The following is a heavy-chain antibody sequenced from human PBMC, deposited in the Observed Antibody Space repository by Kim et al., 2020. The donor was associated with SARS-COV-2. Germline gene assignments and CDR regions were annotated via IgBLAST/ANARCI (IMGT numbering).Heavy chain of an antibody. CDR1: GFTFSNAW. Sequence: GGSLSLSCAASGFTFSNAWMSWVRQAPGKGLEWVGRIKSKIDGGTTDYAAPVKGRFTISRDDSKNTLYLQMNSLKTEDTAVYYCTTTHLGGLIDLGFDYWGQGTLVTVSS. CDR3: TTTHLGGLIDLGFDY. J-gene: IGHJ4*02. CDR2: IKSKIDGGTT. D-gene: IGHD3-10*01. V-gene: IGHV3-15*01.